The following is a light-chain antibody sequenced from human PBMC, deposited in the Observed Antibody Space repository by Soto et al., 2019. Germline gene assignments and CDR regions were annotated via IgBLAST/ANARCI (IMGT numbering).Light chain of an antibody. CDR1: QSVSSSN. CDR3: QQYGSSPFT. CDR2: GAS. Sequence: EIVMTQSPATLFVSPGDRATLSCRASQSVSSSNLAWYQQKPGQAPRLLIYGASSRATGIPDRFSGSGSGADFTLTISRLEPEDFAAYYCQQYGSSPFTFGPGTKVDIK. J-gene: IGKJ3*01. V-gene: IGKV3-20*01.